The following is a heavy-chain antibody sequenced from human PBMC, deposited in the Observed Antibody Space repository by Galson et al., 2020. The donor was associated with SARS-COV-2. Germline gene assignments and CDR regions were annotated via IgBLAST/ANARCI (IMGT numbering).Heavy chain of an antibody. Sequence: GESLKISCAASGFTLDDYTIHWVRQAPGKGLEWVSLISWDGGSIYYADSVKGRFTISRDKSKNSLYLQMNSLTTEDTAIYLCTKDRGARSSSFYGMDVWGQGTTVTVSS. V-gene: IGHV3-43*01. CDR3: TKDRGARSSSFYGMDV. CDR2: ISWDGGSI. CDR1: GFTLDDYT. D-gene: IGHD6-6*01. J-gene: IGHJ6*02.